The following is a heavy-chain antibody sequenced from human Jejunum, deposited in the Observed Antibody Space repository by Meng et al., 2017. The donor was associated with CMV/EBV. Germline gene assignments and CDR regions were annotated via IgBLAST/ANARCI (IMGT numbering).Heavy chain of an antibody. CDR2: ISYDGSNK. J-gene: IGHJ4*02. V-gene: IGHV3-30*04. Sequence: SCAASGFPFSSYAMHWVRQAPGKGLEWVAVISYDGSNKYYADSVKGRFTISRDNSKNTLYLQMNSLRAEDTAVYYCARAVILDYWGQGTLVTVSS. CDR1: GFPFSSYA. CDR3: ARAVILDY.